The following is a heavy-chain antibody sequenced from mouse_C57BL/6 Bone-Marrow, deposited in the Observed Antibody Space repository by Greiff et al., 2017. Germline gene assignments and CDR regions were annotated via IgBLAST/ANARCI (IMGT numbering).Heavy chain of an antibody. CDR1: GYSFTGYY. D-gene: IGHD1-1*01. CDR3: ARGGVTTVVAHYLDY. CDR2: INPSTGGT. V-gene: IGHV1-42*01. J-gene: IGHJ2*01. Sequence: EVMLVESGPELVKPGASVKISCKASGYSFTGYYMNWVKQSPEKSLEWIGEINPSTGGTTYNQKFKAKATLTVDKSSSTAYMQLKSLTSEDSAVYYCARGGVTTVVAHYLDYWGQGTTLTVSS.